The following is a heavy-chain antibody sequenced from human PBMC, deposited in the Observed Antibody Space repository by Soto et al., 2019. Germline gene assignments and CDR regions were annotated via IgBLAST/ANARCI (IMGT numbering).Heavy chain of an antibody. CDR2: VNPSGGST. Sequence: ASVKVSCKASGGTFSSYAISWVRLAPGQGLEWMGVVNPSGGSTKYAQNFQGRVTMTRDTSTTTIYMELSSLRPDDTAIYYCAREENCSGGTCYSEYFHRWGQGTLVTVSS. CDR3: AREENCSGGTCYSEYFHR. D-gene: IGHD2-15*01. V-gene: IGHV1-46*01. J-gene: IGHJ1*01. CDR1: GGTFSSYA.